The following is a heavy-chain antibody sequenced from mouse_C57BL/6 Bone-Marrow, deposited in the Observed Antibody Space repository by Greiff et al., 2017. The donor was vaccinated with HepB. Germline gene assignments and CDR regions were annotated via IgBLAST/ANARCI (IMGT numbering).Heavy chain of an antibody. D-gene: IGHD2-3*01. CDR3: ADGYYLYAMDY. J-gene: IGHJ4*01. Sequence: QVQLKESGAELAKPGASVKLSCKASGYTFTSYWMHWVKQRPGQGLEWIGYINPSSGYTKYNQKFKDKSTLTADKSSSTAYMQLSSLTYEDSAVYYCADGYYLYAMDYWGQGTSVTVSS. V-gene: IGHV1-7*01. CDR2: INPSSGYT. CDR1: GYTFTSYW.